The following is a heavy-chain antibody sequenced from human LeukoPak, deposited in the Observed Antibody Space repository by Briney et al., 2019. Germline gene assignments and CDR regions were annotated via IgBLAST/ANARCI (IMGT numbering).Heavy chain of an antibody. J-gene: IGHJ4*02. CDR1: GFAFSSHF. CDR3: AKDNGGESGYDSFDY. Sequence: PGGSLRLSCAASGFAFSSHFMHWVRQAPGKGLEWVTSVSYDGSNQYYADSVKGRFTISRDNAKNSLYLQMNSLRAEDTALYYCAKDNGGESGYDSFDYWGQGTLVTVSS. CDR2: VSYDGSNQ. V-gene: IGHV3-30*04. D-gene: IGHD5-12*01.